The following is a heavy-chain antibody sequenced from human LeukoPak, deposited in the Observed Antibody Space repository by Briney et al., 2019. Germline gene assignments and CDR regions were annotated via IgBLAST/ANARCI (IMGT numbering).Heavy chain of an antibody. V-gene: IGHV3-23*01. CDR1: GFTFSSYA. D-gene: IGHD3-22*01. J-gene: IGHJ6*03. CDR2: ISGSGGST. CDR3: AKDYYDSSGSLDYYYYYYTDV. Sequence: PGGSLRLSCAASGFTFSSYAMSWVRQAPGKGLEWVSAISGSGGSTYYADSVKGRFTISRDNSKNTLYLQMNSLRAEDTAVYYCAKDYYDSSGSLDYYYYYYTDVWGKGTTVTVSS.